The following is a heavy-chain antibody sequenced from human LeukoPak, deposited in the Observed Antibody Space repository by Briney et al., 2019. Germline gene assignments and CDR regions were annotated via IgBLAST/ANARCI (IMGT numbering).Heavy chain of an antibody. V-gene: IGHV4-61*02. D-gene: IGHD3-10*01. CDR3: ASFHLDGSGSYWTAFDY. CDR2: IYTSGST. J-gene: IGHJ4*02. CDR1: GGSISSGSYY. Sequence: SQTLSLTCTVSGGSISSGSYYWSWIRQPAGKGLEWIGRIYTSGSTNYNPSLKSRVTISVDTSKNQFSLKLSSVTAADTAVYYCASFHLDGSGSYWTAFDYWGQGTLVTVSS.